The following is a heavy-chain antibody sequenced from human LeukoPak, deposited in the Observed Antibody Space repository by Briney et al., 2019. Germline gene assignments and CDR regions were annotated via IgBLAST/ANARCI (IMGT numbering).Heavy chain of an antibody. V-gene: IGHV3-9*01. J-gene: IGHJ4*02. CDR2: ISWNSGSI. CDR1: GFTFDDYA. CDR3: ARRPLSYDSSGYYRGQGWDQYYFDY. D-gene: IGHD3-22*01. Sequence: GGSLRLSCAASGFTFDDYAMHWVRQAPGKGLEWVSGISWNSGSIGYADSVKGRFTISRDNAKNSLYLQMNSLRAEDTAVYYCARRPLSYDSSGYYRGQGWDQYYFDYWGQGTLVTVSS.